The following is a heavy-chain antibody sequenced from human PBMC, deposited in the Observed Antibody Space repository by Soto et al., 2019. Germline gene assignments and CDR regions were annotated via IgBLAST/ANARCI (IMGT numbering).Heavy chain of an antibody. J-gene: IGHJ4*02. CDR2: VKSRYDGGTT. D-gene: IGHD1-1*01. CDR1: GFTFPNAW. Sequence: EVQIVESGGGLVKPGESLRLSCTASGFTFPNAWMNWVRQAPGKGLEWVGRVKSRYDGGTTDYAAPVKGRFTISRDDSKNTVFLQMNSLTTDDTAVYYGATGRQPDYWGKGTLFTVAS. CDR3: ATGRQPDY. V-gene: IGHV3-15*07.